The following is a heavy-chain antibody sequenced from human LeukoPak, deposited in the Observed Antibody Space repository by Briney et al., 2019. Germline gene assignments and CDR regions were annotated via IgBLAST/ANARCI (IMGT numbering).Heavy chain of an antibody. CDR2: MNRDGSEK. J-gene: IGHJ5*02. CDR1: GFNFVNYW. Sequence: GGSLRLSCAASGFNFVNYWMHWVRQAPGRGLECVANMNRDGSEKHYGDSVKGRFTISRDNAKQSLYLQMNSLRAEDTAVYYCARGDGWIINAWGQGTLVTVSS. V-gene: IGHV3-7*05. D-gene: IGHD3-10*01. CDR3: ARGDGWIINA.